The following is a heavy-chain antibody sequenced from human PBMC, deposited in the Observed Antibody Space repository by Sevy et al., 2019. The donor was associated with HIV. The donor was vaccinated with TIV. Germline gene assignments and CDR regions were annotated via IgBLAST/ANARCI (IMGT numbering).Heavy chain of an antibody. CDR3: ARAVVPAATANWFDP. CDR2: INHSGST. D-gene: IGHD2-2*01. Sequence: SETLSLTCAVYGGSFSGYYWSWIRQPPGKGLEWIGEINHSGSTNYNPSLKSRVTISVDTSKNQFSLKLSSVTAADTAVYYCARAVVPAATANWFDPWGQGTLVTVSS. V-gene: IGHV4-34*01. J-gene: IGHJ5*02. CDR1: GGSFSGYY.